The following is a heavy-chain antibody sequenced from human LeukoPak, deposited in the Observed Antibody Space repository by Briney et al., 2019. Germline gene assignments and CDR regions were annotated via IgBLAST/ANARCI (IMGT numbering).Heavy chain of an antibody. J-gene: IGHJ3*02. CDR2: IYYSGST. V-gene: IGHV4-59*01. Sequence: SETLSLTCTVSGGSISSYYWSWIRQPPGKGLEWIGYIYYSGSTNYNPSLKSRVTISVDTSKNQFSLKLSSVTAADTAVYYCARDLTNWNDVSEGAFDIWGQGTMVAVSS. D-gene: IGHD1-1*01. CDR3: ARDLTNWNDVSEGAFDI. CDR1: GGSISSYY.